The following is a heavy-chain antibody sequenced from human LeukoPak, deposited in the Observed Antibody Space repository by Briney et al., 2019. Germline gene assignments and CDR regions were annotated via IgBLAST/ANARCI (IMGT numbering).Heavy chain of an antibody. CDR3: ARYLKLRFLEWLKDEGYYMDV. CDR1: GYTFTTYG. J-gene: IGHJ6*03. V-gene: IGHV1-18*01. CDR2: ISTYNDNT. D-gene: IGHD3-3*01. Sequence: ASVKVSCKASGYTFTTYGITWVRQAPGQGLEWMGWISTYNDNTNYVQKFQGRVTMTTDTSTTTAYMEVRSLRSDDTAVYYCARYLKLRFLEWLKDEGYYMDVWGKGTTVTVSS.